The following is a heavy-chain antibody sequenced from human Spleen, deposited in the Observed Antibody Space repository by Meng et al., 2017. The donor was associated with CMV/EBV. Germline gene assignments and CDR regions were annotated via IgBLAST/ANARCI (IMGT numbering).Heavy chain of an antibody. J-gene: IGHJ5*02. V-gene: IGHV4-34*01. CDR1: GGSFNTYC. CDR2: INQSGTT. CDR3: ARDQGGIVNWFDP. Sequence: SETLSLTCALYGGSFNTYCWSWIRQPPGKGLEWIGEINQSGTTNYNPSLESRVTISEDTSKRQISLKLSSVTAADTAVYYCARDQGGIVNWFDPWGQGTLVTVSS. D-gene: IGHD3-16*01.